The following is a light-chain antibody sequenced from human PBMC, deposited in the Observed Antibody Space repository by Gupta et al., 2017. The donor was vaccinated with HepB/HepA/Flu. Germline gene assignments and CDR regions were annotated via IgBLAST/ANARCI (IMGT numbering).Light chain of an antibody. Sequence: QSVLTQPPSASGPPALRVTISCSGSSSNIGNNYVYWYQQLPGTAPKLLIFRNDHRPSGVPDRFSGSKSGTSAALAISGLRAEDEADYYCAAWDDSLSGHVVFGGGTKLTVL. CDR3: AAWDDSLSGHVV. J-gene: IGLJ2*01. CDR2: RND. CDR1: SSNIGNNY. V-gene: IGLV1-47*01.